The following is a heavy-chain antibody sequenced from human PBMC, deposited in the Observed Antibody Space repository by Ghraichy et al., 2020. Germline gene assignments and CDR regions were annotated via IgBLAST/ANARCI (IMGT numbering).Heavy chain of an antibody. CDR2: IYYSGST. Sequence: SQTLSLTCTVSGGSIRSSYYWGWIRQPPGKGLEWIGSIYYSGSTSYNPSLKSRVTIYIDTSKSQFSLKLSSVTAADTAVYYCGGFDTYFNLWGRGTLVTVSS. D-gene: IGHD6-25*01. CDR3: GGFDTYFNL. V-gene: IGHV4-39*01. CDR1: GGSIRSSYY. J-gene: IGHJ2*01.